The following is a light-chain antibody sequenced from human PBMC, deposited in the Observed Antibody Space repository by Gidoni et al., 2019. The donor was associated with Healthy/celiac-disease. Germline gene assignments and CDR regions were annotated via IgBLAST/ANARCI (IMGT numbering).Light chain of an antibody. CDR2: KAS. J-gene: IGKJ1*01. CDR1: QSMSSW. Sequence: DIPMTQSPSTLSASGGDRVTITCRASQSMSSWLAWYQQEPGKAPQVLIYKASSLESGGRSRFSGSGSRREFTVTNSSLQPDDLETYYCQEYNSYSPCTFGEGTKVESK. CDR3: QEYNSYSPCT. V-gene: IGKV1-5*03.